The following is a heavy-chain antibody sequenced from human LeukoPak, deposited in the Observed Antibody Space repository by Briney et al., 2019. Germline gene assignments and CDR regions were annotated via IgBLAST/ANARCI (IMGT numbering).Heavy chain of an antibody. CDR3: ASPLIFGYSSSATGY. CDR1: GYTFTSYY. V-gene: IGHV1-46*01. D-gene: IGHD6-6*01. Sequence: ASVKVSCKASGYTFTSYYMHWVRQAPGQGLECMGIINPSGGSTSYAQKFQGRVTMTRDTSTSTVYMELSSLRSEDTAVYYCASPLIFGYSSSATGYWGQGTLVTVSS. CDR2: INPSGGST. J-gene: IGHJ4*02.